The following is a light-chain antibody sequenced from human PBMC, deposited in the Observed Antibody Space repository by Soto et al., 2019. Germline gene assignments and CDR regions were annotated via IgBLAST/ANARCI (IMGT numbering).Light chain of an antibody. Sequence: QSVLTQPPSVSGTPGQRVTISCSGSTSNIGSNTVNWYQQLPGTAPKLLIYINNQRPSGVPDRFSGSKSDTSASLAISGLQSDDDANYYCATWDDSLNAVVFGGGTKLTVL. J-gene: IGLJ2*01. CDR3: ATWDDSLNAVV. CDR1: TSNIGSNT. V-gene: IGLV1-44*01. CDR2: INN.